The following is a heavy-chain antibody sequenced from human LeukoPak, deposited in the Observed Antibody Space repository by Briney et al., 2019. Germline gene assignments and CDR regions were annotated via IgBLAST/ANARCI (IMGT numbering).Heavy chain of an antibody. Sequence: SDTLSLTCSVWGRRIYLYHWICLGQPAGKGLECIGRIYSSGSPIHNPSLKSRVTMSVDTSKNQFSLTLTYVTAADHAVYFCARGVYGSSDYSGQETLVTVSS. CDR1: GRRIYLYH. CDR3: ARGVYGSSDY. D-gene: IGHD3-10*01. J-gene: IGHJ4*02. V-gene: IGHV4-4*07. CDR2: IYSSGSP.